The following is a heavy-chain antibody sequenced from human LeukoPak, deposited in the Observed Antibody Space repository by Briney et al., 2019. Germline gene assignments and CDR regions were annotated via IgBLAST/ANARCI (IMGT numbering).Heavy chain of an antibody. CDR1: GYTFTSYA. CDR2: INTNAGNP. Sequence: ASVKVSCKASGYTFTSYAMNWVRQGPGQGLEWTGWINTNAGNPTYAQGFTGRFVFSLDTSVSTACLQISSLKAEDTAVYYCARGQGYETEVEFDYWGQGTLVTVSS. V-gene: IGHV7-4-1*02. CDR3: ARGQGYETEVEFDY. J-gene: IGHJ4*02. D-gene: IGHD5-12*01.